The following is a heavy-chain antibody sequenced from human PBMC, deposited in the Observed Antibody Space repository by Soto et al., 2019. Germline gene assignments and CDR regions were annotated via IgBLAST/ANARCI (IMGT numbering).Heavy chain of an antibody. D-gene: IGHD6-13*01. CDR3: TRWAYSYRWYFDY. CDR2: IRSKPNNYAT. CDR1: GFTFSGCA. J-gene: IGHJ4*02. Sequence: GGSLRLSCAASGFTFSGCAMHWVRQASGKGLEWLGRIRSKPNNYATEYAASVQGRFTISRDDSKNTAYLEMNSLKTEDTAVYYCTRWAYSYRWYFDYWGEGA. V-gene: IGHV3-73*01.